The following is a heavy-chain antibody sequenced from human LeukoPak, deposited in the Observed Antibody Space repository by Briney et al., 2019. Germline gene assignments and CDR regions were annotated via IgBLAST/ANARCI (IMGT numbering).Heavy chain of an antibody. CDR3: ARGSEKYYYYYMDV. J-gene: IGHJ6*03. D-gene: IGHD6-25*01. Sequence: GGSLRLSCAASGFTFSSYGMSWVRQAPGKGLEWVSAISGSGGSTYYADSVKGRFTISRDNSKNTLYLQMGSLRAEDMAVYYCARGSEKYYYYYMDVWGKGTTVTISS. V-gene: IGHV3-23*01. CDR2: ISGSGGST. CDR1: GFTFSSYG.